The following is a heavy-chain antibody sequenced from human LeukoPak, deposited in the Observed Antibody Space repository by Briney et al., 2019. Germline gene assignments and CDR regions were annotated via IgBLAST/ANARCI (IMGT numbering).Heavy chain of an antibody. CDR1: GFTCSSYS. V-gene: IGHV3-21*01. D-gene: IGHD6-6*01. J-gene: IGHJ4*02. CDR2: ISSSSSYI. Sequence: PGGSLRLSCAASGFTCSSYSMNWVRQAPGKGLEWVSSISSSSSYIYYADSVKGRFTISRDNAKNSLYLQMNSLRAEDTAVYYCASELMDSSSSYTPYWGQGTLVTVSS. CDR3: ASELMDSSSSYTPY.